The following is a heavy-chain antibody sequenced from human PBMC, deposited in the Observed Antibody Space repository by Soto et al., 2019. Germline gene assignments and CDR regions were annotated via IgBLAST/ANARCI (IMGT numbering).Heavy chain of an antibody. V-gene: IGHV4-61*01. D-gene: IGHD3-10*01. Sequence: PSETLSLTCSVSGGSVRSGNHFWNWIRQPPGRRLEWLGYMCYTGVTNYNPSLKSRVSMSVDTSKNQFSLKLTSLTAADTAVYYCARGGEPLGYYGLDVWGQGITVTVSS. CDR2: MCYTGVT. CDR3: ARGGEPLGYYGLDV. CDR1: GGSVRSGNHF. J-gene: IGHJ6*02.